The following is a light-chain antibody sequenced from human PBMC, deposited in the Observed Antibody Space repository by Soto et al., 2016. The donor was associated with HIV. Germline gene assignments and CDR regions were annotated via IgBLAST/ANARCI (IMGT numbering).Light chain of an antibody. J-gene: IGLJ1*01. CDR3: QVWDSSSDHLYV. Sequence: SYELTQAPSVSVAPGKTARISCGGINIGSKSVQWYQQQPGQAPVLVVYDDSDRPSGIPERFSGSNSGNTATLTTSRVEAGDEADYYCQVWDSSSDHLYVSGTGTKVTVL. CDR2: DDS. CDR1: NIGSKS. V-gene: IGLV3-21*03.